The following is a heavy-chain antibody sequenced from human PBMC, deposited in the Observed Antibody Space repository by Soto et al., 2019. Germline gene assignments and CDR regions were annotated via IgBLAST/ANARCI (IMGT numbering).Heavy chain of an antibody. CDR1: GGSISSSSYY. Sequence: SETLSLTCTVSGGSISSSSYYWGWIRQPPGKGLEWIGSIYYSGSTYYNTSLKNRVTKSVDTSKNQITLKLSSMTAADMAVYYCARQQPERGWYYYYGMDVWGQGTTVTVS. CDR2: IYYSGST. J-gene: IGHJ6*02. V-gene: IGHV4-39*01. CDR3: ARQQPERGWYYYYGMDV. D-gene: IGHD1-1*01.